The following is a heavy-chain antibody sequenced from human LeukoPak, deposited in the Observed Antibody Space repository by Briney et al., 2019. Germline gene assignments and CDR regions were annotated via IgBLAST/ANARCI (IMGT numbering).Heavy chain of an antibody. J-gene: IGHJ4*02. V-gene: IGHV1-46*01. CDR2: INPSGGST. D-gene: IGHD6-25*01. Sequence: ASVKVSCKASGYTFTSYYMHWVRQAPGQGLEWMGIINPSGGSTSYAQEFQGRVTMTRGTSTSTVYMELSSLRSEDTAVYYCARTSLLAAPDYWGQGTLVTVSS. CDR1: GYTFTSYY. CDR3: ARTSLLAAPDY.